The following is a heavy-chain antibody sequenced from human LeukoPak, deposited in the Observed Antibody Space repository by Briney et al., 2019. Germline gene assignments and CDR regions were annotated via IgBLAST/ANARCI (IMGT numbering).Heavy chain of an antibody. D-gene: IGHD6-25*01. CDR3: ARGGGYGDAFDI. Sequence: SETLSLTCAVYGGSFSGYYWSWIRQPPGKGLEWIGEINHSGSTNYNPSLKSRVTISVDTSKNQFSLKLSSVTAEDTAVYYCARGGGYGDAFDIWGQGTMVTVSS. J-gene: IGHJ3*02. CDR2: INHSGST. CDR1: GGSFSGYY. V-gene: IGHV4-34*01.